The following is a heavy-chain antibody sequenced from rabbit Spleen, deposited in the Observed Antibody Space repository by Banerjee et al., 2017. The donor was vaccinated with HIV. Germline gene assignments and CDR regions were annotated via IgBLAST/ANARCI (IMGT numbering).Heavy chain of an antibody. CDR1: GFSFNSGYD. V-gene: IGHV1S45*01. Sequence: QEQLVESGGGLVKPGASLTLTCKASGFSFNSGYDMCWVRQAPGKGLEWVACAYAGSSGSTYSATWAKGRFTFSKTSSTTVTLQMTSLTAADTATYFCARDLDGVIGWNFGWWGQGTLVTVS. J-gene: IGHJ6*01. CDR3: ARDLDGVIGWNFGW. CDR2: AYAGSSGST. D-gene: IGHD4-1*01.